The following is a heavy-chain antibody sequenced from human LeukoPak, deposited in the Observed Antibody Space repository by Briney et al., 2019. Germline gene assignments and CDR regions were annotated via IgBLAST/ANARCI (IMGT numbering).Heavy chain of an antibody. CDR1: GYTFTSYG. CDR3: ARGHYYDFWSGYLLDY. CDR2: IIPIFGTA. J-gene: IGHJ4*02. D-gene: IGHD3-3*01. Sequence: SVKVSCKASGYTFTSYGISWVRQAPGQGLEWMGRIIPIFGTANYAQKFQGRVTITTDESTSTAYMELSSLRSEDTAVYYCARGHYYDFWSGYLLDYWGQGTLVTVSS. V-gene: IGHV1-69*05.